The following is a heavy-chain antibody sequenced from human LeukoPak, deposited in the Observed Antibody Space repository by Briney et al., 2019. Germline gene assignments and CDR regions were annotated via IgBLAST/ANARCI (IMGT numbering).Heavy chain of an antibody. Sequence: PSQTLSLTCTVSGDSISSGSYYWSWIRQPAGKGLEWIGRIYTSGSTNYNPSLKSRVTISVDTSKNQFSLKLSSVTAADTAVYYCARDGYYYDSSGYYRGGFDYWGQGTLVTVSS. V-gene: IGHV4-61*02. CDR3: ARDGYYYDSSGYYRGGFDY. CDR1: GDSISSGSYY. CDR2: IYTSGST. D-gene: IGHD3-22*01. J-gene: IGHJ4*02.